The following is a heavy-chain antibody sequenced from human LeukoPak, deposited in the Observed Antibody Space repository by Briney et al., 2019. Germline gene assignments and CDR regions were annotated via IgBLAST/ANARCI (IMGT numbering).Heavy chain of an antibody. CDR2: IYYSGST. J-gene: IGHJ4*02. CDR3: AREHIAETKRDY. Sequence: SETLSLTCTVSGGSISSSSYYWGWIRQPPGKGLEWIGSIYYSGSTYYNPSLKSRVTISVDTSKNQFSLKLSSVTAADTAVYYCAREHIAETKRDYWGQGTLVTVSS. D-gene: IGHD6-13*01. CDR1: GGSISSSSYY. V-gene: IGHV4-39*07.